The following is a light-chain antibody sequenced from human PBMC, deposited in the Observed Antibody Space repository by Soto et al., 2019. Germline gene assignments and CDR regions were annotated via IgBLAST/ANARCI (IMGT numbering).Light chain of an antibody. Sequence: QSVLTQPPSVSGAPGQRVTISCTGRSSNTGAGYDVHWYQQVPGTAPKLLIYGNNNRPSGVPDRFSGSKSGTSASLAITGLQAEDEADYYCQSYESSLSGFVFGTGTKVTVL. CDR3: QSYESSLSGFV. CDR2: GNN. V-gene: IGLV1-40*01. J-gene: IGLJ1*01. CDR1: SSNTGAGYD.